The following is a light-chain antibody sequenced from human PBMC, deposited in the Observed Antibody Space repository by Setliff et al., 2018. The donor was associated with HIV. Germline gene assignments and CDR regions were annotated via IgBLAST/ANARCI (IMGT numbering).Light chain of an antibody. CDR1: NIGSKS. CDR3: QVWDNSSDHYV. Sequence: SYELTQPSSVSVAPGKTASITCGGNNIGSKSVHWYQQKPGQAPVLVIYNDSDRPSGIPERLSGSNSGTTATLTISRVEAGDEADYYSQVWDNSSDHYVFGTGTKVTVL. CDR2: NDS. V-gene: IGLV3-21*04. J-gene: IGLJ1*01.